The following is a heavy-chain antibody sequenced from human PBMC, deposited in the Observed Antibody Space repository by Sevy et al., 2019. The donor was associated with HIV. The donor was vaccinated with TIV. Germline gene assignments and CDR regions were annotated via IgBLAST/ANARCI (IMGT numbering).Heavy chain of an antibody. CDR3: ARGDCGGGSCTAFDP. V-gene: IGHV3-53*01. D-gene: IGHD2-21*01. J-gene: IGHJ5*02. CDR2: MYSGGSP. Sequence: GGSLRLSCAASGFSISNNYTAWVRQAPGKGLEWVSVMYSGGSPYYADSVKGRFALSRDMSNNTVYLQMNSLRAEDTAVYYCARGDCGGGSCTAFDPWGQGTLVTVSS. CDR1: GFSISNNY.